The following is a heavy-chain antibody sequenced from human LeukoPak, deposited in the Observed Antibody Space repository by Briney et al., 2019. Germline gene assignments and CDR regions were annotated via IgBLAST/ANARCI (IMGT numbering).Heavy chain of an antibody. V-gene: IGHV3-23*01. CDR1: GFTFSSYA. CDR2: ISGNGAST. D-gene: IGHD5-18*01. J-gene: IGHJ4*02. Sequence: PGGSLRLSCAASGFTFSSYAMNWVGQDPGKVLQPVSAISGNGASTYYADSVKGRFTISRDNSKNTLYLQVDSLRAEDTAVYYCARDDGYSYGFDYWGQGTLVTVSS. CDR3: ARDDGYSYGFDY.